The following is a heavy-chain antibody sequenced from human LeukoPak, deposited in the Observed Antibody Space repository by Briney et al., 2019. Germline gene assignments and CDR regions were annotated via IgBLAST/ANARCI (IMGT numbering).Heavy chain of an antibody. V-gene: IGHV4-59*01. CDR1: GDSISIYY. D-gene: IGHD3-10*01. J-gene: IGHJ4*02. Sequence: PSETLSLTCTVSGDSISIYYWNWIRQSPGKGLEWIGYIYNSGNTDYNPSLKSRVTISVDTSKNQFSLKLTSVTAADTAVYYCARDRELGYWGQGTLVTVSS. CDR2: IYNSGNT. CDR3: ARDRELGY.